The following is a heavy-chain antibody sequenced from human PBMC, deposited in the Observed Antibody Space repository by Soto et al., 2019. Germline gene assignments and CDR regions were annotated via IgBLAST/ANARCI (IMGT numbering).Heavy chain of an antibody. J-gene: IGHJ6*03. Sequence: GGSXXLSCVASGFTFNSHGMHWVRQVPGKGLEWLAVISYDGNNEYYTDSVKGRLTISRENSRNTVSLQMNSLRADDTAIYYCSKGSGSYYAHFAYYIDVWGKGTTVTVSS. CDR3: SKGSGSYYAHFAYYIDV. CDR1: GFTFNSHG. CDR2: ISYDGNNE. V-gene: IGHV3-30*18. D-gene: IGHD3-10*01.